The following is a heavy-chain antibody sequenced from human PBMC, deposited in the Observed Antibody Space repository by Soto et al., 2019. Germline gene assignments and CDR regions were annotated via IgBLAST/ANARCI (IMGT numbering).Heavy chain of an antibody. J-gene: IGHJ5*02. CDR1: GGSISSSSYY. CDR2: IYYSGST. CDR3: ARPQSVIVVVPAVWFDP. D-gene: IGHD2-2*01. V-gene: IGHV4-39*01. Sequence: QLQLQESGPGLVKPSETLSLTCTVSGGSISSSSYYWGWIRQPPGKGLEWIGSIYYSGSTYYNPSLKSRVTISVDTSKNQFSLKLSSVTAADTAVYYCARPQSVIVVVPAVWFDPWGQGTLVTVSS.